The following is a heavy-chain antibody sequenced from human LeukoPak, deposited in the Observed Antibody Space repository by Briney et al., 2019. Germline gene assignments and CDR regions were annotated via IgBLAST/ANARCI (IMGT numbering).Heavy chain of an antibody. J-gene: IGHJ4*02. Sequence: GGSLRLSCAASGFTVSSYGMHWVRQAPGKGLEWVAVISYDGSNKYYADSVKGRFTISRDNSKNTLYLQVNSLRAEDTAVYYCAKGAQVTIFGHFDYWGQGTLVTVSS. V-gene: IGHV3-30*18. D-gene: IGHD3-3*01. CDR1: GFTVSSYG. CDR3: AKGAQVTIFGHFDY. CDR2: ISYDGSNK.